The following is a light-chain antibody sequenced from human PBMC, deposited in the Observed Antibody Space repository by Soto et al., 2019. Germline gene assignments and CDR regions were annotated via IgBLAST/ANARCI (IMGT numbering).Light chain of an antibody. CDR1: QSISRY. V-gene: IGKV1-39*01. Sequence: DIQMTQSPSSLSASVGDRVTITCRASQSISRYLNWCQQKPGKAPKLLIYTASSLQSGVPSSFSGSGSGTDFTLTISSLQPEDFATYYCQQSYSAPPTFGQGTKVDIK. J-gene: IGKJ1*01. CDR2: TAS. CDR3: QQSYSAPPT.